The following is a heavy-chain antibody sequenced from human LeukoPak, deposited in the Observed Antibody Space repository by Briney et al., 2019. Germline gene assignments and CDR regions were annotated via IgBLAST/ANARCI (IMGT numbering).Heavy chain of an antibody. CDR3: TSITPMRRGPDY. D-gene: IGHD3-3*01. CDR2: IRSKANSYAT. V-gene: IGHV3-73*01. J-gene: IGHJ4*02. CDR1: GFTFSGSA. Sequence: AGGSLRLSCAASGFTFSGSAMHWVRQASGKGLEWVGRIRSKANSYATAYAASVKGRFTISRDDSKNTAYLQMNSLKTEDTAVYYCTSITPMRRGPDYWGQGTLVTVSS.